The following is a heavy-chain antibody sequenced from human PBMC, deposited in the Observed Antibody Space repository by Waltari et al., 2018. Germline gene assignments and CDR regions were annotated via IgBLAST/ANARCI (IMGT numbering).Heavy chain of an antibody. Sequence: EVQLVESGGGLVQPGGSLRLSCAAYGFTFGSYSLNWVRQAPGKGLDWVSYISSSSSTIYYADSVKGRFTISRDNAKNSLYLQMNSLRAEDTAVYYCARVERTGGPPLWGQGTLVTVSS. CDR3: ARVERTGGPPL. V-gene: IGHV3-48*01. D-gene: IGHD7-27*01. CDR1: GFTFGSYS. J-gene: IGHJ4*02. CDR2: ISSSSSTI.